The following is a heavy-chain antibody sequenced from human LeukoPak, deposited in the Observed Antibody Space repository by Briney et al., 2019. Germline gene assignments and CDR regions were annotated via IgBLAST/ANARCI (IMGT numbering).Heavy chain of an antibody. D-gene: IGHD2-2*01. J-gene: IGHJ1*01. CDR2: ISGSGGST. Sequence: SGRSLRLSCAASGFTFSSYGMSSARQAPGEGREWVSDISGSGGSTYYADYVKGWFTISRDNSKNTMYLQMNSLRAEDTAVDYCAKDEDIVVVPAAEDFQHWGQGTLVTVSS. CDR1: GFTFSSYG. CDR3: AKDEDIVVVPAAEDFQH. V-gene: IGHV3-23*01.